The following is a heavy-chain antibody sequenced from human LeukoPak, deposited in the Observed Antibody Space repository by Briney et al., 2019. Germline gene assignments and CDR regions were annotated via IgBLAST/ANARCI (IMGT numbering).Heavy chain of an antibody. Sequence: PGGSLRLSCAASGFTFSSHSMHWVRQAPGKGLVWVSHINNDGSRTTYADSVKGRFTISRDNAKNTLYLQMNSLRAEDTAVYYCSSLSDYWGQGTLVTVSS. V-gene: IGHV3-74*03. CDR2: INNDGSRT. J-gene: IGHJ4*02. CDR3: SSLSDY. CDR1: GFTFSSHS.